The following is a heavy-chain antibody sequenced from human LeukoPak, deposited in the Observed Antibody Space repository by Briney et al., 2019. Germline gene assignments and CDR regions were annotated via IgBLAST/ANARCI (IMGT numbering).Heavy chain of an antibody. V-gene: IGHV1-18*01. CDR1: GYTFTNYA. Sequence: ASVKVSCKTSGYTFTNYAIAWVRRAPGQGLEWMGWISGYNDNTVYTKNFQGRVTMTTDTSTSTAYMELRSLRSDDTAVYYCARGDISPGRPYFFDYWGQGTPVTVSS. J-gene: IGHJ4*02. D-gene: IGHD3-9*01. CDR2: ISGYNDNT. CDR3: ARGDISPGRPYFFDY.